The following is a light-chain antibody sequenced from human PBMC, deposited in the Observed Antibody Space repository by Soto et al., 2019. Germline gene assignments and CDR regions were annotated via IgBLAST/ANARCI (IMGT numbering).Light chain of an antibody. CDR1: SSNIGAGYD. CDR2: GNS. J-gene: IGLJ2*01. Sequence: QPVLTQPPSVSGAPGQRVTISCTGSSSNIGAGYDVHWYQQLPGTAPKLLIYGNSNRPSGVPDRFSGSKSGTSASLAITGRQAEDEADYYCQSYDSSLSGAHVVFGGGTKLTVL. CDR3: QSYDSSLSGAHVV. V-gene: IGLV1-40*01.